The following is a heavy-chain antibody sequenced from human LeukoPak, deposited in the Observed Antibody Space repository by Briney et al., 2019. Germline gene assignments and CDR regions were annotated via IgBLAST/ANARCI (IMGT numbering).Heavy chain of an antibody. V-gene: IGHV3-53*01. J-gene: IGHJ3*02. Sequence: GGSLRLSCTASGFTFRSHAMAWVRQAPGKGLEWDSVIYSGGSTYYADSVKGRFAISRDNSKNTLYLQMNSLRAEDTAMYYCARDRGDRDAFDIWGQGTMVTVSS. CDR2: IYSGGST. D-gene: IGHD3-16*01. CDR1: GFTFRSHA. CDR3: ARDRGDRDAFDI.